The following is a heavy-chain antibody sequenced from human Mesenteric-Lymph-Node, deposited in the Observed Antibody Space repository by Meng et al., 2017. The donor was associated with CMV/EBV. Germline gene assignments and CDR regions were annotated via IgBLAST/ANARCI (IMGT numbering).Heavy chain of an antibody. J-gene: IGHJ4*02. D-gene: IGHD1-26*01. CDR1: GLTFTSYW. CDR2: IDTDGGTT. V-gene: IGHV3-74*01. Sequence: GGSLRLSCVASGLTFTSYWLHWVRQVPGKGLMWVSRIDTDGGTTNYAESVRGRFTISRDNAKNTLYLQMNGLRAEDTAMYYCASYVGSGASRSLGYWGRGTLVTVSS. CDR3: ASYVGSGASRSLGY.